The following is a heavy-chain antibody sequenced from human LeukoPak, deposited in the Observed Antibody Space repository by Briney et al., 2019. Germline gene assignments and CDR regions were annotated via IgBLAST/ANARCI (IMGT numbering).Heavy chain of an antibody. CDR1: GFTFSSYG. CDR3: ARDIADDY. D-gene: IGHD6-13*01. CDR2: ISDSGGSR. J-gene: IGHJ4*02. V-gene: IGHV3-23*01. Sequence: GGSLRLSCAASGFTFSSYGMSWVRQAPGKGLEWVSGISDSGGSRHYADSVKGRFTISRDNAKNSLYLQMNSLRAEDTAVYYCARDIADDYWGQGTLVTVSS.